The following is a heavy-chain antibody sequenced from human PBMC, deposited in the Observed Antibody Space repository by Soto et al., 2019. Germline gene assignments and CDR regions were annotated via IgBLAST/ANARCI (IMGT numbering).Heavy chain of an antibody. Sequence: QVQLQESGPGLVKPSQTLSLTCTVSGGSISSGGYYWSWIRQHPGKGLEWIGYIYYSGSTYYNPSLKSRVTISVDTSKNQFSRKLSSVTAADTAVYYCAREQVTTPYYYDGMDVWGQGTTVTVSS. J-gene: IGHJ6*02. D-gene: IGHD4-4*01. CDR1: GGSISSGGYY. V-gene: IGHV4-31*03. CDR2: IYYSGST. CDR3: AREQVTTPYYYDGMDV.